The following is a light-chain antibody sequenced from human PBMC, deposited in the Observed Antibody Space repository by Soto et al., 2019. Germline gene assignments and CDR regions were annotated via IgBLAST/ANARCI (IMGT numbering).Light chain of an antibody. CDR3: QHYNSYSEA. CDR2: KAS. CDR1: QTISSW. J-gene: IGKJ1*01. Sequence: DIQMTQSPSTLSGSVGDRVTITCRASQTISSWLAWYQQKPGKAPKLLIYKASTLKSGVPSRFSGSGSGTEFTLPISSLQPDDFATYYCQHYNSYSEAFGHGTKV. V-gene: IGKV1-5*03.